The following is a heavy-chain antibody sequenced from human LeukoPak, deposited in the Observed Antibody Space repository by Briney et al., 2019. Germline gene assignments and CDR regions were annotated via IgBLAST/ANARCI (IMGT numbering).Heavy chain of an antibody. CDR2: VNHSGST. J-gene: IGHJ6*04. D-gene: IGHD3-3*01. V-gene: IGHV4-34*01. Sequence: SETLSLTCAVYGVSFSAYYWRWIRQPPGRGLEWIGEVNHSGSTNYNPSLKSRVTISVDTSKNQFSLRLSSVTAADTDVYYCSHKFTIFGVVLLDVWGKGTTVTVSS. CDR3: SHKFTIFGVVLLDV. CDR1: GVSFSAYY.